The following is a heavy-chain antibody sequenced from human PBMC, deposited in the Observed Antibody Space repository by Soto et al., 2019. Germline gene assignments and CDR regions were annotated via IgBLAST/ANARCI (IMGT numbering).Heavy chain of an antibody. CDR3: ARGRYSYGSTYYYGMDV. J-gene: IGHJ6*02. Sequence: SVKVSCKASGGTFSSYAISWVRQAPGQGLEWMGGIIPIFGTANYAQKFQGRVTITADESTSTAYMELSSLRSEDTAVYYCARGRYSYGSTYYYGMDVWGQGAPVTVSS. V-gene: IGHV1-69*13. CDR2: IIPIFGTA. CDR1: GGTFSSYA. D-gene: IGHD5-18*01.